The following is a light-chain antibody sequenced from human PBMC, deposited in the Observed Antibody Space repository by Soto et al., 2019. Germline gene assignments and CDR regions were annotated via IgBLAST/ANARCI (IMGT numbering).Light chain of an antibody. CDR2: LGS. CDR3: QQYIKWPIT. CDR1: QSLLHRNGYKY. J-gene: IGKJ5*01. Sequence: DIEMTQSPLSLPVTPGEPASISCRSSQSLLHRNGYKYLDWYLQKPGQSPQLLIYLGSNRASGVPARFSGSWSGTEFTLTINSLQSEDFAVYYCQQYIKWPITFGQGTRLEIK. V-gene: IGKV2-28*01.